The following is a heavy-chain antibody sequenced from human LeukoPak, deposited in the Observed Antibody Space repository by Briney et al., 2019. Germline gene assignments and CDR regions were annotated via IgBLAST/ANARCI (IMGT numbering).Heavy chain of an antibody. D-gene: IGHD6-13*01. CDR3: AVGSWYDSDYFDY. J-gene: IGHJ4*02. Sequence: SETLSLTCTVSGGSISSYYWSWIRQPPGKGLEWIGYIYYSGSTNYNPSLKSRVTISVDTSKNQFSLKLSSVTAADTAVYYCAVGSWYDSDYFDYWGQGTLVTVSS. CDR2: IYYSGST. CDR1: GGSISSYY. V-gene: IGHV4-59*01.